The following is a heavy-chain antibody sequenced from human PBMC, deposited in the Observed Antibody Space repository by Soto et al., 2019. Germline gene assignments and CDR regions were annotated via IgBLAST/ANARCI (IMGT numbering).Heavy chain of an antibody. CDR2: SSYNGGT. CDR3: ARHRIEVVWRGFDY. D-gene: IGHD1-1*01. V-gene: IGHV4-39*01. J-gene: IGHJ4*02. CDR1: TDSNNFSNSY. Sequence: TSETLSLTCTVFTDSNNFSNSYWGWIRQPPGEGLQWIGSSSYNGGTFFNPSLKGRVDISIDASKRQSSLQVTSVTAADSAVYYCARHRIEVVWRGFDYWGQGTLVTVSS.